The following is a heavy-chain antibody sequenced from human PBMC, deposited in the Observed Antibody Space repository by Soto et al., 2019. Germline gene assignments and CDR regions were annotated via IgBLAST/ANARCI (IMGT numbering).Heavy chain of an antibody. CDR2: FDPEDGET. CDR3: AATTYYYDSSRYRGDYYGMDV. J-gene: IGHJ6*02. Sequence: ASVKVSGKVSGYTLTELSMHWVRQAPGKGLEWMGGFDPEDGETIYAQKFQGRVTMTEDTSTDTAYMELSSLRSEDTAVYYCAATTYYYDSSRYRGDYYGMDVWGQGTTVSVSS. V-gene: IGHV1-24*01. D-gene: IGHD3-22*01. CDR1: GYTLTELS.